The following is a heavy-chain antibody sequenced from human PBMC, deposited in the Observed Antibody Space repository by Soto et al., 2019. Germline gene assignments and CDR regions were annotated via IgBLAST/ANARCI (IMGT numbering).Heavy chain of an antibody. D-gene: IGHD3-10*01. Sequence: PGGSLRLSCVASGFTFSNYWMNWVRQAPGKGLEWVANIQENGSQKRYVDSVRGRFTISRDNAKDSLYLQMDSLRAEDTAVYYCVRGRDDTSGSEYWYYMDIWGKGASVTVSS. CDR3: VRGRDDTSGSEYWYYMDI. J-gene: IGHJ6*03. CDR1: GFTFSNYW. CDR2: IQENGSQK. V-gene: IGHV3-7*01.